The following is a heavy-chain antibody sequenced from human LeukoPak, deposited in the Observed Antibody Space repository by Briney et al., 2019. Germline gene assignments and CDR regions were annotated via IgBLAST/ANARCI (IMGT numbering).Heavy chain of an antibody. CDR3: ARAPDTFGGEALFDY. J-gene: IGHJ4*02. CDR2: ISYDGSNK. Sequence: QPGGSLRLSCAASGFTFSSYAMHWVRQAPGKGLEWVAVISYDGSNKYYADSVKGRFTISRDNSKNTLYLQMNSLRAEDTAVYYCARAPDTFGGEALFDYWGQGTLVTVSS. D-gene: IGHD3-16*01. CDR1: GFTFSSYA. V-gene: IGHV3-30-3*01.